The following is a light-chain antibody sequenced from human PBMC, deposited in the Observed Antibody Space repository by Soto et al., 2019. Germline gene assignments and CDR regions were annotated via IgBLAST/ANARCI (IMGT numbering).Light chain of an antibody. CDR2: GAS. Sequence: EIVLTHEPSSLALSPRQRPTLSCRASPSVSNLLAWYQQKPGQAPRLLIYGASTRATGIPVRFSGSGSGTDFTLTISSLQSEDFAVYYCQQYRSWWTFGEGTKVDIK. CDR1: PSVSNL. V-gene: IGKV3-15*01. CDR3: QQYRSWWT. J-gene: IGKJ1*01.